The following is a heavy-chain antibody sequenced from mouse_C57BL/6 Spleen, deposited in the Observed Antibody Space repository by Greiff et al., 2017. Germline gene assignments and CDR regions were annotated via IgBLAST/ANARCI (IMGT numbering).Heavy chain of an antibody. D-gene: IGHD1-1*01. CDR1: GYTFTSYT. CDR3: ATNYGSSYGVFAY. J-gene: IGHJ3*01. Sequence: VKLQQSGAELARPGASVKMSCKASGYTFTSYTMHWVKQRPGQGLEWIGYINPSSGYTKYNQKFKDKATLTADKSSSTAYMQLSSLTSEDSAVYYCATNYGSSYGVFAYWGQGTLVTVSA. V-gene: IGHV1-4*01. CDR2: INPSSGYT.